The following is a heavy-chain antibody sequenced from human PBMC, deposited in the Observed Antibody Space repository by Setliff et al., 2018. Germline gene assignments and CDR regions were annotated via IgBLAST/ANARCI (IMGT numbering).Heavy chain of an antibody. CDR3: ARASITMVRGVANWFDP. V-gene: IGHV3-21*01. Sequence: GSLRLSCAASGFTFSSYSMNWVRQAPGKGLEWVSSISSSSSYIYYADSVKGRFTISRDNAKNSLYLQMNSLRAEDTAVYYCARASITMVRGVANWFDPWGQGTLVTVSS. D-gene: IGHD3-10*01. J-gene: IGHJ5*02. CDR2: ISSSSSYI. CDR1: GFTFSSYS.